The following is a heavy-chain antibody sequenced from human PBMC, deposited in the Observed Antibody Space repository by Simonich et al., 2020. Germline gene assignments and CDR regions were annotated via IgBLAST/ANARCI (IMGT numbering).Heavy chain of an antibody. Sequence: EVQLVESGGGLVKPGGSLRLSCAASGFTFRSYSMNRVRQAPGKGLEWVSSISSSSSYIYYADSMKGRFTSSRENAKNSLYRQMNSLRAEDTAVYYCARWIAVAGTGAYGMDVWGQGTTVTVSS. D-gene: IGHD6-19*01. V-gene: IGHV3-21*01. CDR3: ARWIAVAGTGAYGMDV. J-gene: IGHJ6*02. CDR1: GFTFRSYS. CDR2: ISSSSSYI.